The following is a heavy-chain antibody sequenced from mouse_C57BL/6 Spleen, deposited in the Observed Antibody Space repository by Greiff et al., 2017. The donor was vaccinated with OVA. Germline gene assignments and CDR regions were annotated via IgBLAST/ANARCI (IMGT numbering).Heavy chain of an antibody. J-gene: IGHJ4*01. D-gene: IGHD2-5*01. V-gene: IGHV1-81*01. CDR1: GYTFTSYG. Sequence: QVQLKQSGAELARPGASVKLSCKASGYTFTSYGISWVKQRTGQGLEWIGEIYPRSGNTYYNEKFKGKATLTADKSSSTAYMELRSLTSEDSAVYFCANSYSNYVRNAMDYWGQGTSVTVSS. CDR2: IYPRSGNT. CDR3: ANSYSNYVRNAMDY.